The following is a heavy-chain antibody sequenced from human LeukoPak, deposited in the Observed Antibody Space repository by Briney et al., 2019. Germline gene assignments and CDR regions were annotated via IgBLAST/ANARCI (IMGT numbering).Heavy chain of an antibody. J-gene: IGHJ5*02. CDR1: GGTFSSYA. V-gene: IGHV1-69*13. D-gene: IGHD3-3*01. Sequence: SGKVSCKASGGTFSSYAISWVRQAPGQGLEWMGGIIPIFGTANYAQNFQGRVTITADESTSTAYMELSSLRSEDTAVYYCARVPSTIFGVVIEGENWFDPWGQGTLVTVSS. CDR3: ARVPSTIFGVVIEGENWFDP. CDR2: IIPIFGTA.